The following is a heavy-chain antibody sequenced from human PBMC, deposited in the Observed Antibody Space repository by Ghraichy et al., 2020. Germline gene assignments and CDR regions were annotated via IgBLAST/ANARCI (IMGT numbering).Heavy chain of an antibody. Sequence: GGSLRLSCAASGFTFSSYAMSWVRQAPGKGLEWVSVITGTGGSTYYADSVKGRFTISTDNSKNTLYLQMNSLRAEDTAVYYCATVSCGGDCYSSSFNYWGQGTLVTVSS. CDR3: ATVSCGGDCYSSSFNY. J-gene: IGHJ4*02. D-gene: IGHD2-21*01. CDR1: GFTFSSYA. V-gene: IGHV3-23*01. CDR2: ITGTGGST.